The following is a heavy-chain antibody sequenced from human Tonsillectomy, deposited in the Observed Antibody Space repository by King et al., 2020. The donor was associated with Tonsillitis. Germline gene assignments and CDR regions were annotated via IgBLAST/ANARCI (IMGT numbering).Heavy chain of an antibody. D-gene: IGHD4-17*01. V-gene: IGHV3-7*03. Sequence: VQLVESGGGLVQPGGSLRLSCAASGFIFSSYWMSWVRQAPGKGLEWVANIKQDGSEKYYVDSVKGRFTISRDNAKNSLFLQMNSLRAEDTAVYYCARVTGVNGDYHPGGGDNWGQGTLVTVSS. CDR1: GFIFSSYW. CDR3: ARVTGVNGDYHPGGGDN. CDR2: IKQDGSEK. J-gene: IGHJ4*02.